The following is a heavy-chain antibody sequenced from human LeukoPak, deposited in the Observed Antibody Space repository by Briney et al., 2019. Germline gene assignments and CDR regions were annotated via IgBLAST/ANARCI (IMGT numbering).Heavy chain of an antibody. J-gene: IGHJ4*02. Sequence: GGSLRLSCAASGFTFSSYAMHWVRQAPGRGLEWVAVISYDGSNKYYADSVKGRFTISRDNSKNTLYLQMNSLRAEDTAAYYCASGRVAVASSSLDYWGQGTLVTVSS. V-gene: IGHV3-30*04. CDR2: ISYDGSNK. D-gene: IGHD6-19*01. CDR1: GFTFSSYA. CDR3: ASGRVAVASSSLDY.